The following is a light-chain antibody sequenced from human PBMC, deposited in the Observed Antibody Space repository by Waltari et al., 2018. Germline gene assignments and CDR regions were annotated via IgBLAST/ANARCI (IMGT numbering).Light chain of an antibody. CDR3: QHSYNTPRT. J-gene: IGKJ1*01. V-gene: IGKV1-39*01. Sequence: DIQMTQSPSSLSASVGDTVSITCRASQSISTYLNWYQKKPGKAPELLIYGASKLQSGVPPRFSGSGSGAEFTLTINSLQPEDFATYYCQHSYNTPRTFGKGPRWKSN. CDR2: GAS. CDR1: QSISTY.